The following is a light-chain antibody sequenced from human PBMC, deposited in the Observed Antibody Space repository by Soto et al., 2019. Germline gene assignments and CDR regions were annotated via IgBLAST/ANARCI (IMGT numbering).Light chain of an antibody. Sequence: ALTQPASVSGSPGQSITISCTGTSSDVGSYNLVSWYQQHPGKAPKLMIYEGSKRPSGVSNRFSGSKSGNTASLTISGLHAEDEADYDCSSYAGSSTYVFGTWTKLTVL. CDR2: EGS. J-gene: IGLJ1*01. CDR3: SSYAGSSTYV. CDR1: SSDVGSYNL. V-gene: IGLV2-23*01.